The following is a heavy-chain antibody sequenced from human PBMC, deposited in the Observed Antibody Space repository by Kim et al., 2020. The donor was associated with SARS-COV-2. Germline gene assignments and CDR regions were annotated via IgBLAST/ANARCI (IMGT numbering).Heavy chain of an antibody. J-gene: IGHJ4*01. CDR3: ACPLRGGELYRLGY. D-gene: IGHD3-10*01. CDR2: INDDGSST. V-gene: IGHV3-74*01. Sequence: GGSLRLSCAASGFTFSTYWMHWVRQAPGKGLVWVSRINDDGSSTTYADSVKGRFTISRDNAKNTLYLQMNSLRAEDTAVYYCACPLRGGELYRLGYWGHGTLVTVSS. CDR1: GFTFSTYW.